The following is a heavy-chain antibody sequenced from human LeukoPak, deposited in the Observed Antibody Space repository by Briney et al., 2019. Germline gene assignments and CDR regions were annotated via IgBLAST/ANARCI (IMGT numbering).Heavy chain of an antibody. CDR1: GYTFTSYA. V-gene: IGHV1-3*01. CDR3: ARDLSQYSSGWSWFDP. D-gene: IGHD6-19*01. CDR2: INAGNGNT. Sequence: GASVKVSCKASGYTFTSYAMHWVRQAPGQRLELMGWINAGNGNTKYSQEFQGRVTITRDTSASTAYMELRSLRSDDTAVYYCARDLSQYSSGWSWFDPWGQGTLVTVSS. J-gene: IGHJ5*02.